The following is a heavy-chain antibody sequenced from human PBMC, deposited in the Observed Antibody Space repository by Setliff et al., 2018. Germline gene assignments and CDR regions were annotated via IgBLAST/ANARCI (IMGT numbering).Heavy chain of an antibody. CDR3: ARATLTIFGVVTPFDY. J-gene: IGHJ4*02. CDR2: IISSSSYI. CDR1: GFTFSSYS. Sequence: GGSLRLSCAASGFTFSSYSMNWVRQGPGKGLEWVSSIISSSSYIYYADSVKGRFTISRYNAENSLYLQINSLRAEDKAVYYCARATLTIFGVVTPFDYWGQGTLVTVSS. D-gene: IGHD3-3*01. V-gene: IGHV3-21*01.